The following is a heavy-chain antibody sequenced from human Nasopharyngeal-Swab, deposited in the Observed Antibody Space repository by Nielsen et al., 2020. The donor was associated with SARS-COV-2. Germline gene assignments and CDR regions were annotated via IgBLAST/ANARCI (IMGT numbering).Heavy chain of an antibody. J-gene: IGHJ4*02. D-gene: IGHD5-24*01. V-gene: IGHV1-69*13. Sequence: SVKVSCKASGGTFSSYAISWVRQAPGQRLEWMGGIIPIFGTANYAQKFQGRVTITADGSTSTAYMELSSLRSEDTAVYYCARETGDGYNRMEIPFDYWGQGTLVTVSS. CDR1: GGTFSSYA. CDR3: ARETGDGYNRMEIPFDY. CDR2: IIPIFGTA.